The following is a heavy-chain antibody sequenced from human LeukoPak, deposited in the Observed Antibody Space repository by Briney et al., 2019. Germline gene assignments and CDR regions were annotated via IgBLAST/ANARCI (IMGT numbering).Heavy chain of an antibody. V-gene: IGHV1-18*01. D-gene: IGHD6-19*01. Sequence: GASVKVSCKASGYSFSNFGISWVRQAPGHGLQWMGWISGFHGKTNYAQILQGRLTMTTDTSTSTAYMELRSLRSDDTALCYCARDSPFLVAGTGDAFDVWGQGTMVTVSS. CDR2: ISGFHGKT. J-gene: IGHJ3*01. CDR3: ARDSPFLVAGTGDAFDV. CDR1: GYSFSNFG.